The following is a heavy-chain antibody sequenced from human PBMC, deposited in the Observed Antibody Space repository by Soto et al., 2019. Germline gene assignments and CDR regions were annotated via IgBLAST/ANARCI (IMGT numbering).Heavy chain of an antibody. Sequence: SETLSLTCAVYGGPFSGYYWSWIRQPPGKGLEWIGEINHSGSTNYNPSLKSRVTISVDTSKNQFSLKLSSVTAADTAVYYCAGGQRRGFPDAILAWGQGTLVTVSS. CDR3: AGGQRRGFPDAILA. D-gene: IGHD2-2*01. CDR2: INHSGST. J-gene: IGHJ4*02. CDR1: GGPFSGYY. V-gene: IGHV4-34*01.